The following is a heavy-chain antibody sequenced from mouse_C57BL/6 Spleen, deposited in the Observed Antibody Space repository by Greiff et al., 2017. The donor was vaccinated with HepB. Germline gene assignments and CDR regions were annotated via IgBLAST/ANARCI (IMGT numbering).Heavy chain of an antibody. CDR3: AREGIYYDYAFAY. D-gene: IGHD2-4*01. Sequence: VQLQQPGAELVRPGASVKLSCKASGYTFTDYYINWVKQRPGQGLEWIARIYPGSGNTYYNEKFKGKATLTAEKSSSTAYTQLSSLTSEDSAVYFCAREGIYYDYAFAYWGQGTLVTVSA. CDR2: IYPGSGNT. V-gene: IGHV1-76*01. CDR1: GYTFTDYY. J-gene: IGHJ3*01.